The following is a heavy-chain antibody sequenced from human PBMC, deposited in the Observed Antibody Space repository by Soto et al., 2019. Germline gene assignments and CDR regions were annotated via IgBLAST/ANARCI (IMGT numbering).Heavy chain of an antibody. J-gene: IGHJ4*02. CDR2: ISSSSSYI. V-gene: IGHV3-21*01. D-gene: IGHD1-7*01. CDR1: GFTFSSYS. Sequence: GGSLRLSCAASGFTFSSYSMNWVRQAPGKGLEWVSSISSSSSYIYYADSVKGRFTISRDNAKNSLYLQMNSLRAEDTAVYYCAKAGDITGTIGYWGQGTLVTVSS. CDR3: AKAGDITGTIGY.